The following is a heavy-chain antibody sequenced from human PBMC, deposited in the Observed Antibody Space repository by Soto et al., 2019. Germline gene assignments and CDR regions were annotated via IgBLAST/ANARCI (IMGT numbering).Heavy chain of an antibody. Sequence: CRAAGGKIVSLCGRWVRKIQGRGLAWVSRSNSDVTTTGYADSVKGRFTISRDNAKSTLYLQMNSLTAEDTAVYYCARAQYYDFWSGYWGFDLWGRGTLVTVSS. CDR2: SNSDVTTT. CDR3: ARAQYYDFWSGYWGFDL. CDR1: GGKIVSLC. J-gene: IGHJ4*02. V-gene: IGHV3-74*01. D-gene: IGHD3-3*01.